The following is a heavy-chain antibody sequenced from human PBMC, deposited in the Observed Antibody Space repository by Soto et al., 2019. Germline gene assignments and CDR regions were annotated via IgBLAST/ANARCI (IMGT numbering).Heavy chain of an antibody. CDR2: IYHSGST. J-gene: IGHJ4*02. V-gene: IGHV4-39*01. CDR1: GGSISSSSYY. Sequence: QLQLQESGPGLVKPSETLSLTCTVSGGSISSSSYYCGWIRQPPGKGLEWIGSIYHSGSTYYNPSLKSRVTISVDTSKNQFSLRLSSVTAADTAVYYCYDSSGYYTPFDYWGQGILVTVSS. CDR3: YDSSGYYTPFDY. D-gene: IGHD3-22*01.